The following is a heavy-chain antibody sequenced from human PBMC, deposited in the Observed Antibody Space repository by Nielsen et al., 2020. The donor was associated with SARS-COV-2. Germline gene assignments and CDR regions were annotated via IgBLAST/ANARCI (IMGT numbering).Heavy chain of an antibody. V-gene: IGHV3-23*01. CDR2: ISGSGGST. CDR1: GFTFSSYA. CDR3: AIIDAFDI. J-gene: IGHJ3*02. Sequence: GESLKISRAASGFTFSSYAMSWVRQAPGKGLEWVSAISGSGGSTYYADSVKGRFTISRDNSKNTLYLQMNSLRAEDTAVYYCAIIDAFDIWGQGTMVTVSS.